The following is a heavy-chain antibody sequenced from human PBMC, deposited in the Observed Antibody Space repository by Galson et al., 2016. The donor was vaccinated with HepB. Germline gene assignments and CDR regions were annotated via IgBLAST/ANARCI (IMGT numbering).Heavy chain of an antibody. J-gene: IGHJ4*02. CDR1: GDSVSSNTAA. Sequence: CAISGDSVSSNTAAWNWIRQSPSGGLERLGRTYYRSKWYKDYAVSVRSRIIINADTSKNQFSLQLNSVTPEDTAVYYCTGTAEWLVRGELDYWGQGTLVTVSS. CDR2: TYYRSKWYK. CDR3: TGTAEWLVRGELDY. V-gene: IGHV6-1*01. D-gene: IGHD6-19*01.